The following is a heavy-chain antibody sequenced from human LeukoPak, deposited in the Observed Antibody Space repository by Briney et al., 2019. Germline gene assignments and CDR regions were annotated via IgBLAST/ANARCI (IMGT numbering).Heavy chain of an antibody. Sequence: GGSLRLSCAASGLTVSSNYMSWVRQAPGKGLEWVSVIYSGGNTYYADSAKGRFTISRDNSKNTLYLQMNSLRAEDTAVYYCARAYYDNTYSNAFDIWGQGTMVTVSS. J-gene: IGHJ3*02. CDR1: GLTVSSNY. V-gene: IGHV3-53*01. CDR2: IYSGGNT. D-gene: IGHD3-22*01. CDR3: ARAYYDNTYSNAFDI.